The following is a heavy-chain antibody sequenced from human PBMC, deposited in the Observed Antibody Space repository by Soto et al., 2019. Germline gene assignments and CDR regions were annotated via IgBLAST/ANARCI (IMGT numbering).Heavy chain of an antibody. V-gene: IGHV3-74*01. CDR2: ISNDDNSA. CDR3: VRDSARTFDY. CDR1: GFRFSAYW. D-gene: IGHD3-10*01. Sequence: QSGGSLRLSCAASGFRFSAYWIHWVRQVPGKGLAWVSHISNDDNSATYADSVKGRFTISRDDAKNTVYLQMNSLRADDTAVYYCVRDSARTFDYWGRGTLVTVSS. J-gene: IGHJ4*01.